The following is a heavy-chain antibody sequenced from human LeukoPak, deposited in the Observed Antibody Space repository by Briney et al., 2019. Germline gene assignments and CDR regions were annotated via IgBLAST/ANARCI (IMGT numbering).Heavy chain of an antibody. CDR1: GGSISSYY. J-gene: IGHJ4*02. V-gene: IGHV4-59*08. D-gene: IGHD5-18*01. CDR2: IYYSGST. CDR3: ARHMGLGYSYGYPYFDY. Sequence: SETLSLTCTVSGGSISSYYWSWIRQPPGKGLEWIAYIYYSGSTNYNPFLKSRVTISVDTSKNQFSLKLSSVTAADTAVYYCARHMGLGYSYGYPYFDYWGQGTLVTVSS.